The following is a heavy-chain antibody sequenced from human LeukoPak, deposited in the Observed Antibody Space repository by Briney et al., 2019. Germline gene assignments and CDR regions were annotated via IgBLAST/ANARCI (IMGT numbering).Heavy chain of an antibody. D-gene: IGHD3-22*01. CDR3: AREFYDSSGADXFDI. CDR1: GFTFSSYG. Sequence: GGSLRLSCAASGFTFSSYGMHWVRQAPGKGLEWVAVIWYDGSNKYYADSVKGRFTISRDNSKNTLYLQMNSLRAEDTAVYYCAREFYDSSGADXFDIWXQGTMVTVSS. V-gene: IGHV3-33*01. CDR2: IWYDGSNK. J-gene: IGHJ3*02.